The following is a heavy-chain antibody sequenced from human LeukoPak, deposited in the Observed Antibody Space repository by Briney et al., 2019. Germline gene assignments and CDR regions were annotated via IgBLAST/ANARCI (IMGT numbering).Heavy chain of an antibody. CDR3: ARAYSSSFTLIDY. J-gene: IGHJ4*02. D-gene: IGHD6-13*01. V-gene: IGHV1-69*06. CDR2: IIPIFGTA. CDR1: GGTFNSYD. Sequence: SVKVSCKTSGGTFNSYDINWVRQAPGQGLEWMGGIIPIFGTANYAQKFQGRVTITADKSTSTAYMELSSLRSEDTAVYYCARAYSSSFTLIDYWGQGTLVTVSS.